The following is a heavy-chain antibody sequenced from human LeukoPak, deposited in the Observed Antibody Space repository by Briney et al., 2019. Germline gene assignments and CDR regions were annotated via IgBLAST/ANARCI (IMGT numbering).Heavy chain of an antibody. CDR3: ARAVAGTYY. J-gene: IGHJ4*02. D-gene: IGHD6-19*01. V-gene: IGHV3-48*01. CDR2: ISSSSGTI. CDR1: GFTFSSNW. Sequence: GGSLRLSCAASGFTFSSNWIHWVRQAPGKGLEWVSYISSSSGTIYYADSVKGRFIISRDNSKNTLYLQMYSLRAADTAVYYCARAVAGTYYWGLGTLVTVSS.